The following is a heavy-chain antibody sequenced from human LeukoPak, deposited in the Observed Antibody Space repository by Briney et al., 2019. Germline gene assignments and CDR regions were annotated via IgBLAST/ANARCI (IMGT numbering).Heavy chain of an antibody. CDR1: GFTFSSYG. V-gene: IGHV3-30*02. CDR3: AKDGATMIVVVITYMDV. J-gene: IGHJ6*03. CDR2: IRYDGSNK. D-gene: IGHD3-22*01. Sequence: GGSLILFCAASGFTFSSYGMHWVRQAPGKGLEWVAFIRYDGSNKYYADSVKGRFTISRDNSKNTLYLQMNSLRAEDTAVYYCAKDGATMIVVVITYMDVWGKGTPVTVSS.